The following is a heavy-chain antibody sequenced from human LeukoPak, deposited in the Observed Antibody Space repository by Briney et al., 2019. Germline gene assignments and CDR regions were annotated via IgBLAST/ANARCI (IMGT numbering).Heavy chain of an antibody. CDR2: LNWDGSST. D-gene: IGHD1-26*01. CDR3: ARSSGTHYVAEY. V-gene: IGHV3-43*01. Sequence: GGSLRLSCAASGFTFDDYTMHWVRQAPGKGLEWVSLLNWDGSSTYYADSVKGRFTISRDNSKNSLYLQMSSLRTEDTALYYCARSSGTHYVAEYWGQGTLVTVSS. J-gene: IGHJ4*02. CDR1: GFTFDDYT.